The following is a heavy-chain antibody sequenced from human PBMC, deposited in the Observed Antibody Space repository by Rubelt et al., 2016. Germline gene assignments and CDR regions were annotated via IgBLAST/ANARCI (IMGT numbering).Heavy chain of an antibody. CDR2: EGTYT. Sequence: EGTYTAYADSVKGRFTISRDNAKSTVYLQMNNVGVGDSGVYHCARVSSEFYGVHLGGFDPWGQGTLVTVSS. J-gene: IGHJ5*02. CDR3: ARVSSEFYGVHLGGFDP. V-gene: IGHV3-74*01. D-gene: IGHD4-17*01.